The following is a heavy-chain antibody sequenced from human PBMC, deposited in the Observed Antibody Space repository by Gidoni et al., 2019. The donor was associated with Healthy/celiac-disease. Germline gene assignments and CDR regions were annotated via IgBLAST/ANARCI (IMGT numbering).Heavy chain of an antibody. D-gene: IGHD2-15*01. V-gene: IGHV4-39*01. Sequence: QLQLQASGPGLVKPSETLSLTCTVPGGSISSRSYYWGWIRQPPGKGLEWIGSIYYSGSTYYNPSLKSRVTISVDTSKTQFSLKLSSVTAADTAVYYCARRGPYCSGGSCYPNDAFDIWGQGTMVTVSS. CDR1: GGSISSRSYY. CDR2: IYYSGST. CDR3: ARRGPYCSGGSCYPNDAFDI. J-gene: IGHJ3*02.